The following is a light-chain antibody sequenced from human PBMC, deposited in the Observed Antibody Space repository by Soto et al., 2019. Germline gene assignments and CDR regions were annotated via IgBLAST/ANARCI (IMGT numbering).Light chain of an antibody. CDR3: CSYAGTGSFV. V-gene: IGLV2-23*02. J-gene: IGLJ1*01. CDR1: SSDVGSYNL. Sequence: QSALTQPASVSGSPGQAITIFCTGSSSDVGSYNLVSWYQQLPGKAPKLMIYEVSKWPSGVSNRFSGSKTGNTASLTISGLQAEDEADYYCCSYAGTGSFVFGTGTKLTVL. CDR2: EVS.